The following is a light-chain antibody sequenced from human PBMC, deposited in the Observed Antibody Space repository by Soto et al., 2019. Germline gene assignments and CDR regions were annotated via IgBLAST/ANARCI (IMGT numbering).Light chain of an antibody. CDR2: KAS. CDR1: QCISTW. Sequence: DIEMTQSPSTLSASVGDRVTITCRASQCISTWLAWYQQKPGKAPKLLIYKASSLEGGVPSRFSGSGSGTEFTLTISSLQPDDFATYYCQQYNDYSLWTFGQGTKVEIK. J-gene: IGKJ1*01. CDR3: QQYNDYSLWT. V-gene: IGKV1-5*03.